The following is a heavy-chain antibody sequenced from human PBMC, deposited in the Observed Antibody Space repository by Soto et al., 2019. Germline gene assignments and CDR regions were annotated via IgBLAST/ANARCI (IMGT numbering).Heavy chain of an antibody. CDR1: GFSFSTYT. J-gene: IGHJ4*02. CDR3: AKARCTTSNCYAPDY. Sequence: EVQLLESGGGLVQPGGSLRLSCAASGFSFSTYTMSWVRRAPGKGLEWVSAISGSGGSPSYADSVQGRFTISRDNPKNTLYLQMNSLSAEDTAVYYCAKARCTTSNCYAPDYWGQGTLVTVSS. D-gene: IGHD2-8*01. CDR2: ISGSGGSP. V-gene: IGHV3-23*01.